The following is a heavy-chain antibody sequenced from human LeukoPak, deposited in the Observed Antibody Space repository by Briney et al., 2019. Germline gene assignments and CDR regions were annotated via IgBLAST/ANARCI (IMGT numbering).Heavy chain of an antibody. J-gene: IGHJ4*02. Sequence: GGSLRLSCVASGFTFDDYAMHWVRQAPGKGLEWISAISWNSDIIDYADSVKGRFTISRDNAKNSLYLQVNSLRIEDTALYYCAKDPGWGSSSRYYFDYWGQGTLVTVSS. CDR2: ISWNSDII. D-gene: IGHD2-2*01. V-gene: IGHV3-9*01. CDR3: AKDPGWGSSSRYYFDY. CDR1: GFTFDDYA.